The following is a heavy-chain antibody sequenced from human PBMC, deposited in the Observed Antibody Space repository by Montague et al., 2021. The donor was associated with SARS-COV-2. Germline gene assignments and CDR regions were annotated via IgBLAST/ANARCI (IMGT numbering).Heavy chain of an antibody. D-gene: IGHD5-24*01. CDR1: GGSISGSSYY. CDR2: IYYSGST. Sequence: SETLSLTCTVSGGSISGSSYYWGWIRQPPGKGLEWIGSIYYSGSTYYNPSLKSRVTISVDTSKNQFSLKLSSVTAADTAVYYCARQRQLLRSYFDYWGQGTLVTVSS. V-gene: IGHV4-39*01. CDR3: ARQRQLLRSYFDY. J-gene: IGHJ4*02.